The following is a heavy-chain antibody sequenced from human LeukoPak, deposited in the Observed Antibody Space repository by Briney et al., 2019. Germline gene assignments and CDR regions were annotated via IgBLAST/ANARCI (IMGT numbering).Heavy chain of an antibody. CDR3: ARGTMVRGVVDWFDP. CDR1: GGSFSSYY. D-gene: IGHD3-10*01. Sequence: SETLSLTCAVYGGSFSSYYWSWIRQPAGKGLEWIGRIYTSRSTNYNPSLKSRVTMSVDTSKNQFSLKLSSVTAADTAVYYCARGTMVRGVVDWFDPWGQGTLVTVSS. J-gene: IGHJ5*02. CDR2: IYTSRST. V-gene: IGHV4-59*10.